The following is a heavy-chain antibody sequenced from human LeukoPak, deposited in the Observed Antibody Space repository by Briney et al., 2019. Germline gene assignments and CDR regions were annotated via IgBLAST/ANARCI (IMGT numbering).Heavy chain of an antibody. J-gene: IGHJ6*02. CDR3: ARDRALRYFDWLSQDPSNYYYGMDV. Sequence: KPGGSLRLSCAASGFTFSDFYMSCSRQAPGKGLEWVSYISSSSSYTNYADSVKGRFTISRDNAKNSLYLQMNSLRAEDTGVYYCARDRALRYFDWLSQDPSNYYYGMDVWGQGTTVTVSS. CDR1: GFTFSDFY. D-gene: IGHD3-9*01. V-gene: IGHV3-11*05. CDR2: ISSSSSYT.